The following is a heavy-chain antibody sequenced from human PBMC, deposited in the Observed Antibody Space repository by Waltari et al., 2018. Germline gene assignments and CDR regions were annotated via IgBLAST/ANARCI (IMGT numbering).Heavy chain of an antibody. CDR2: VSGSGESP. D-gene: IGHD3-3*01. Sequence: EVQLLESGGALVEPGGSLKISCAASGFAFRSYARSWVRQAPGKGMEWVSSVSGSGESPNYAASVKGRFTISKDISKNTVHLQMSSLRDEDTAVYYCAKGSDFDFWSVTDHWGQGTRVTVSS. CDR3: AKGSDFDFWSVTDH. J-gene: IGHJ4*02. V-gene: IGHV3-23*01. CDR1: GFAFRSYA.